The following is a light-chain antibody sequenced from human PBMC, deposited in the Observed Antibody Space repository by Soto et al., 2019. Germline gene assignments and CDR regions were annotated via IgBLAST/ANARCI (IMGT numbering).Light chain of an antibody. CDR3: QQYDNLPLT. J-gene: IGKJ4*01. Sequence: DIQMTQSPSSLSASVGDRVTITCRASQTTNNYLNRYQLKPGKAPKLLIYAASDLETGVPSRFSGSGSGTDFTFTINSLQPEDIATYYCQQYDNLPLTFGGGTKVDIK. CDR2: AAS. CDR1: QTTNNY. V-gene: IGKV1-33*01.